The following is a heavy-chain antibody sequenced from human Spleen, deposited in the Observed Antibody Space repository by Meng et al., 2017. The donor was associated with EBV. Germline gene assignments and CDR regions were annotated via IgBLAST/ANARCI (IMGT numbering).Heavy chain of an antibody. CDR2: IYPGGGT. J-gene: IGHJ4*02. CDR3: ARALWNKVDF. V-gene: IGHV4-61*01. CDR1: GASVNSGSYY. Sequence: QVPLQESAPVLLKPSETPSLTCTVSGASVNSGSYYWSWIRQPPGKELEWIGYIYPGGGTSYNPSLKSRVTISVDASKNEFSLKLFSVTAADTAVYYCARALWNKVDFWGQGTLVTVFS. D-gene: IGHD1/OR15-1a*01.